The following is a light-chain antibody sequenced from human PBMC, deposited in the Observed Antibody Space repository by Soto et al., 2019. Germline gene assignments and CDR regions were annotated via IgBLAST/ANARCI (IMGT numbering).Light chain of an antibody. Sequence: EIVLTQSPGTLSLSPGERATLSCRASQSVSSSYLAWYQQKPGQAPRLLIYGASSRATGIPDRFSGSGSGTDFTLTISRLKAEDFAVYYCQQYGSSLPVTFGQGTRLEIK. V-gene: IGKV3-20*01. CDR2: GAS. J-gene: IGKJ5*01. CDR3: QQYGSSLPVT. CDR1: QSVSSSY.